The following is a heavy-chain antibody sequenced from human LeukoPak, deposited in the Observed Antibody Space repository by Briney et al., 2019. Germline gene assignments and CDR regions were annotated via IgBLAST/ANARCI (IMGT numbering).Heavy chain of an antibody. CDR3: AKDYCRDGNCPLPFLDP. CDR2: ITGTGGK. V-gene: IGHV3-23*01. D-gene: IGHD2-15*01. Sequence: GGSLRLSCAVSGFTLTNHGVSWVRQAPGKGLERVSIITGTGGKYYGDSVKGRFVLSRDNSKNTVYMQMSSLRAEDTATYYCAKDYCRDGNCPLPFLDPWGQGTQVTVSS. J-gene: IGHJ5*02. CDR1: GFTLTNHG.